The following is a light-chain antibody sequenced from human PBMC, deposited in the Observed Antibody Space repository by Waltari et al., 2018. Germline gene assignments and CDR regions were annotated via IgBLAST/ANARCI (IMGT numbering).Light chain of an antibody. J-gene: IGKJ1*01. Sequence: EIVLTQSPGTLSLSPGERATLSCRASQSVGRTLAWYQQRPGQAPRLIIYGASSRAADIPDRFAGSGSGTDFSLTINRLEPEDFAVYYCQHYLRLPVSFGQGTKVEIK. V-gene: IGKV3-20*01. CDR2: GAS. CDR1: QSVGRT. CDR3: QHYLRLPVS.